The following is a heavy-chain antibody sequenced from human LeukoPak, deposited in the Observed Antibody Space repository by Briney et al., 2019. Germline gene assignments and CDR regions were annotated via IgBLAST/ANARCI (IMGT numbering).Heavy chain of an antibody. Sequence: GGSLRLSCAASGFTFSSYAMSWVRHAPGKGLEWVAAISNSGGDTFYSDSGKGRFTIARDNSKNTLYLQMNSLRVDDTAVYYCAQQLGYCSGGTCSFTYWGQGTLVTVSS. CDR2: ISNSGGDT. D-gene: IGHD2-15*01. CDR3: AQQLGYCSGGTCSFTY. V-gene: IGHV3-23*01. J-gene: IGHJ4*02. CDR1: GFTFSSYA.